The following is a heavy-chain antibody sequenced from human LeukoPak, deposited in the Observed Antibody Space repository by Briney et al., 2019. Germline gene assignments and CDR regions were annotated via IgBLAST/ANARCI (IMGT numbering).Heavy chain of an antibody. CDR3: ARHKGYCSSTSCYPSYYYYYYMDV. V-gene: IGHV4-59*08. D-gene: IGHD2-2*01. CDR2: IYYSGST. Sequence: SETLSLTCTVSGGSNSSYYWSWIRQPPGKGLEWIGYIYYSGSTNYNPSLKSRVTISVDTSKNQFSLKLSSVTAADTAVYYCARHKGYCSSTSCYPSYYYYYYMDVWGKGTTVTVSS. J-gene: IGHJ6*03. CDR1: GGSNSSYY.